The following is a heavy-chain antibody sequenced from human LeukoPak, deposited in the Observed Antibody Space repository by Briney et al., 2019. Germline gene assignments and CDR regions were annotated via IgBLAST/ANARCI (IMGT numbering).Heavy chain of an antibody. CDR2: IYYSGST. CDR3: ARLARAPDFWSGYPSGAFDY. CDR1: GGSISSSSYY. J-gene: IGHJ4*02. D-gene: IGHD3-3*01. Sequence: PSETLSLTCTVSGGSISSSSYYWGWIRQPPGKGLEWIGSIYYSGSTYYNPSLKSRVTISVDTSKNQFSLKLSSVTAADTAVYYCARLARAPDFWSGYPSGAFDYWGQGTLVTVSS. V-gene: IGHV4-39*01.